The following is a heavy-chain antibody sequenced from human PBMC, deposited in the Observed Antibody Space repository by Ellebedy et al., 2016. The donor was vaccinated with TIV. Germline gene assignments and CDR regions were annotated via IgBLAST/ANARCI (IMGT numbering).Heavy chain of an antibody. D-gene: IGHD3-9*01. V-gene: IGHV3-49*04. Sequence: PGGSLRLSCTASGFTFGDYVMSWVRQAPGKGPEWVGFIRSKAYGRTIEYAASVKARFTISRDDSKTITYLQMNSLKTEDTAVYYCTREHKTIPIQYYDILTGYFKAPNYYYGMDVWGQGTTVTVSS. CDR3: TREHKTIPIQYYDILTGYFKAPNYYYGMDV. CDR2: IRSKAYGRTI. J-gene: IGHJ6*02. CDR1: GFTFGDYV.